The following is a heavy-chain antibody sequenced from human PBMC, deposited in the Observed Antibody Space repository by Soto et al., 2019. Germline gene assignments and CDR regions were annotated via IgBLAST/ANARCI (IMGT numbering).Heavy chain of an antibody. V-gene: IGHV3-15*01. CDR1: GFTFSSAP. CDR3: TTPAIPVDGTQPFNY. D-gene: IGHD6-19*01. CDR2: IKPSTNGGAI. Sequence: EVQLVESGGGFVKPGESLTLSCAASGFTFSSAPMSWVRQAPGKGLEWVGRIKPSTNGGAIDYLAPVKGRFTLSRDDSKNTLYLQMNSLKIEDSALYYCTTPAIPVDGTQPFNYWGQGALVTVSS. J-gene: IGHJ4*02.